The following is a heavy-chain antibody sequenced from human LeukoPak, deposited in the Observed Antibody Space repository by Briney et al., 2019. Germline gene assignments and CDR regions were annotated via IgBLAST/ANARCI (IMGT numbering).Heavy chain of an antibody. CDR3: ARGEGYYYDSSGYPH. CDR2: MNPNSGNT. Sequence: ASVKVSCKASGYTFTSYDINWVRQATGQGLEWMGWMNPNSGNTGYAQKFQGRVTMTRNTSISTAYMELSSLRSEDTAVYYCARGEGYYYDSSGYPHWGQGTLVIVSS. D-gene: IGHD3-22*01. CDR1: GYTFTSYD. J-gene: IGHJ4*02. V-gene: IGHV1-8*01.